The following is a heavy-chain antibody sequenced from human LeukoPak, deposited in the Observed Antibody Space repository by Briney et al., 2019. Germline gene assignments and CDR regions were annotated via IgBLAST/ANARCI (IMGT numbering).Heavy chain of an antibody. CDR1: GYTFTGYY. CDR2: IDPYSGGT. D-gene: IGHD2-15*01. CDR3: ARDRCSGGSCYWFDP. J-gene: IGHJ5*02. V-gene: IGHV1-2*06. Sequence: ASVKVSCKASGYTFTGYYMHWVRQAPGQGLEWMGRIDPYSGGTNYAQNFQGRVTMTRDTSISTAYMELGRLRSDDTAVYYCARDRCSGGSCYWFDPWGQGTLVTVSS.